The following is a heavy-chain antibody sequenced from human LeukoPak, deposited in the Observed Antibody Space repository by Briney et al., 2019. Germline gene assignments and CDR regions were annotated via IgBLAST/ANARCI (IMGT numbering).Heavy chain of an antibody. CDR3: AKQTPWRIVGAPQAVGY. J-gene: IGHJ4*02. V-gene: IGHV3-23*01. D-gene: IGHD1-26*01. Sequence: GGSLRLSCAASGFSFSASAMHWVRQAPGKGLEWVSFITSSGSATYYADSVKGRFTISRDNSKNTLYLQMNSLRAEDTAVYYCAKQTPWRIVGAPQAVGYWGQGTLVTVSS. CDR1: GFSFSASA. CDR2: ITSSGSAT.